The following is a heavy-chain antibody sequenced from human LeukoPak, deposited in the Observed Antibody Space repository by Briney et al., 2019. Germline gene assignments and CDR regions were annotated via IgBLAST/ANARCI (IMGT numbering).Heavy chain of an antibody. D-gene: IGHD3-9*01. V-gene: IGHV1-2*02. J-gene: IGHJ4*02. Sequence: GASVKVSCKTSGYTFTGYYIHWVRQAPGQGLEWMGWIDPHSGGTNYAQKFQGRVTMTRDTSITTAYMELSRLRSDDTAVYYCARENYDILTGYPRTPIDYWGQGTLVTVSS. CDR2: IDPHSGGT. CDR3: ARENYDILTGYPRTPIDY. CDR1: GYTFTGYY.